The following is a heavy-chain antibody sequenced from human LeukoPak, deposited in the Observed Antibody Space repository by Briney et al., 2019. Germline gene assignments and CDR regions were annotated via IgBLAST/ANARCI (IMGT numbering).Heavy chain of an antibody. J-gene: IGHJ3*02. CDR1: GFTFDSYV. CDR2: IGTSGRST. D-gene: IGHD3-16*01. V-gene: IGHV3-23*01. Sequence: PGGSLRLSCAASGFTFDSYVMTWVRQAPGKGLEWVSGIGTSGRSTYYADSVKGRFTISRDNSKNTLYLQMNSLRAKDTALYYSAKESGNAFNDPFDMWGQGTMVIVSS. CDR3: AKESGNAFNDPFDM.